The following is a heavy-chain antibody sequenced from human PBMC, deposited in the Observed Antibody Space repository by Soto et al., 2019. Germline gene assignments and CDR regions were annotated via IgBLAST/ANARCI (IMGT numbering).Heavy chain of an antibody. V-gene: IGHV1-18*01. Sequence: ASVKVSCKASGYTFTSYGISWVRQAPGQGLEWMGWISAYNGNTNYAQKLQGRVTITTDTSTSTAYMELRSLRSEDTAVYYCAIDRTKEYYYDSSGLDYWGQGTLVTVSS. CDR1: GYTFTSYG. CDR2: ISAYNGNT. CDR3: AIDRTKEYYYDSSGLDY. D-gene: IGHD3-22*01. J-gene: IGHJ4*02.